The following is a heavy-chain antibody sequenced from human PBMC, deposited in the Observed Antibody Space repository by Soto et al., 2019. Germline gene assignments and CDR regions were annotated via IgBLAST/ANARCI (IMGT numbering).Heavy chain of an antibody. CDR1: GYTFNTYY. D-gene: IGHD2-21*02. J-gene: IGHJ4*02. V-gene: IGHV1-46*02. CDR2: IHPSGGGA. Sequence: ASVKVSCKPSGYTFNTYYLHWLRQAPGQALEWMGVIHPSGGGATYAQKFLGRVTVTRDTSTTTVFMELSSLRSDDTAVYYCARGGHIAVVTASFDYWGQGTLVTVSS. CDR3: ARGGHIAVVTASFDY.